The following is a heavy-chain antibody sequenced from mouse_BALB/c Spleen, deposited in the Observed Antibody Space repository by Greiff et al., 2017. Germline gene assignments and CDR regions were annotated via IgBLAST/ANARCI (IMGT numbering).Heavy chain of an antibody. D-gene: IGHD1-1*01. J-gene: IGHJ2*01. CDR2: ISSGGSYT. CDR1: GFTFSSYT. Sequence: EVMLVESGGGLVKPGGSLKLSCAASGFTFSSYTMSWVRQTPEKRLEWVATISSGGSYTYYPDSVKGRFTISRDNAKNTLYLQMSSLKSEDTAMYYCTREYGSSDYFDYWGQGTTLTVSS. V-gene: IGHV5-6-4*01. CDR3: TREYGSSDYFDY.